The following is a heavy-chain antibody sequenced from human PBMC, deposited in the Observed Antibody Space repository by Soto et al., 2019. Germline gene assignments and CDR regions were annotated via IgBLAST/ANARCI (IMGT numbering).Heavy chain of an antibody. Sequence: EVQLVETGGGLVQPGGSLRLSCAASAFTFSSYWMHWVRRAPGKGLVWVSRINSDGSTTSYADSVKGRFTISRDNAKNTLYLQMNSLRAEDTAVSDCARASRGIYPHWHFDLWGRGALVTFSS. D-gene: IGHD5-12*01. J-gene: IGHJ2*01. CDR1: AFTFSSYW. CDR2: INSDGSTT. CDR3: ARASRGIYPHWHFDL. V-gene: IGHV3-74*01.